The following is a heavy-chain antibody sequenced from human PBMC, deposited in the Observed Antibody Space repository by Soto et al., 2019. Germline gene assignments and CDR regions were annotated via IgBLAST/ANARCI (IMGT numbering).Heavy chain of an antibody. J-gene: IGHJ4*02. Sequence: DVQLVESGGGLVRPGGSLRLSCAASGFTFSSYWMHRVRQVPGKGLVWVSRINEYGSTINYADSVKGRFTISRDNSKNPLYLEMNSLRAEDAAVYYCTRDIGGRGAYWGQGTLVTVSS. CDR1: GFTFSSYW. CDR3: TRDIGGRGAY. D-gene: IGHD3-16*01. CDR2: INEYGSTI. V-gene: IGHV3-74*01.